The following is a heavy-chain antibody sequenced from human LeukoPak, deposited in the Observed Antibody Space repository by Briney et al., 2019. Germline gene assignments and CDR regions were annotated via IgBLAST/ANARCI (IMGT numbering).Heavy chain of an antibody. CDR3: ARVRGEYGMDV. Sequence: GGSLRLSCATSGFTFSTYTMNWVRLAPGKGLEWVSLISGTSIYIYYADSVKGRFTISRDNAKDSLYLHMSSLRAEDTAVYYCARVRGEYGMDVWGQGTTVTVSS. CDR2: ISGTSIYI. J-gene: IGHJ6*02. V-gene: IGHV3-21*01. D-gene: IGHD3-10*01. CDR1: GFTFSTYT.